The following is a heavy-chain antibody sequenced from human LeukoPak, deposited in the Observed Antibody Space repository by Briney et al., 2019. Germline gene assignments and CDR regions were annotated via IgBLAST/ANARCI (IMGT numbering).Heavy chain of an antibody. CDR3: ARELRITMVRGVPYGMDV. J-gene: IGHJ6*02. CDR2: IYYSGST. Sequence: SETLSLTCTVSGGFTSSNYWSWIRQPPGKGLEWIGYIYYSGSTNYNPSLKSRVTISVDTSKNQFSLKLSSVTAADTAVYYCARELRITMVRGVPYGMDVWGQGTTVTVSS. V-gene: IGHV4-59*01. CDR1: GGFTSSNY. D-gene: IGHD3-10*01.